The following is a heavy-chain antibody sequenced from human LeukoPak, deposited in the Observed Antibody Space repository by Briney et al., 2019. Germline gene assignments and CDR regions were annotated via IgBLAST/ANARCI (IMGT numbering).Heavy chain of an antibody. CDR2: IYTGGST. CDR1: GFTVSSNY. V-gene: IGHV3-53*01. CDR3: ARGSGLAAFDI. D-gene: IGHD3-3*01. Sequence: GGSLRLSCAASGFTVSSNYMSWARQAPGKGPEWVSVIYTGGSTYYADSVKGRFTISRDNSKNTLYLQMNSLRAEDTAVYYCARGSGLAAFDIWGQGTMVTVSS. J-gene: IGHJ3*02.